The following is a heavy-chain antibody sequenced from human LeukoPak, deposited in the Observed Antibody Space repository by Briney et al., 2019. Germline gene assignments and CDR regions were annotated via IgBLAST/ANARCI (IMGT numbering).Heavy chain of an antibody. Sequence: GGSLRLSCAASGFTFSSYWMRWVRQAPGKGLEWVANIKQDGSKEYCVDSVKGRFTISRDNAKNSLYLQMNSLRAEDTAVYYCARDARDYGDYVVAFDYWGQGTLVTVSS. V-gene: IGHV3-7*01. CDR2: IKQDGSKE. CDR1: GFTFSSYW. D-gene: IGHD4-17*01. J-gene: IGHJ4*02. CDR3: ARDARDYGDYVVAFDY.